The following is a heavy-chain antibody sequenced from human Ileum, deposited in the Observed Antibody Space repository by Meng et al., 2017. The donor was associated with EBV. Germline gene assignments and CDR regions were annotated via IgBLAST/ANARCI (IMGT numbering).Heavy chain of an antibody. Sequence: QVLGSGGGLVRRGGPLRLSCAASGFRFSSNAVNWVRQAPGKGLQWVAGLGSDGSTHYADSVKGRFTVYRDNSANTVYLQMSPLRVEDTAVYYCAKDLYGFAAMDVWGQGTLVTVPS. D-gene: IGHD4-17*01. CDR1: GFRFSSNA. CDR3: AKDLYGFAAMDV. V-gene: IGHV3-23*01. CDR2: LGSDGST. J-gene: IGHJ6*02.